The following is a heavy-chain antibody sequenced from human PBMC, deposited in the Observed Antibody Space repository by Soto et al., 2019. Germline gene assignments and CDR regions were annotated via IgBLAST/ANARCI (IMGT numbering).Heavy chain of an antibody. CDR1: GFTFSSYA. J-gene: IGHJ4*02. CDR2: ISYDGSNK. D-gene: IGHD2-15*01. V-gene: IGHV3-30-3*01. Sequence: QVQLVESGGGVVQPGRSLRLSCAASGFTFSSYAMHWVRQAPGKGLERVAVISYDGSNKYYADSVKGRFTISRDNSKNTLYLQMNILRAEDTAVYYCARDHFVVVVAAPGKPDYWGQGTLVTVSS. CDR3: ARDHFVVVVAAPGKPDY.